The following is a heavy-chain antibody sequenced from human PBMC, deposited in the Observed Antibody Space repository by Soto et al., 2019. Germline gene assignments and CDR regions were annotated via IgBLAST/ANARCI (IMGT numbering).Heavy chain of an antibody. CDR1: GFTLGNYA. J-gene: IGHJ6*02. Sequence: PGGSLRLSCEASGFTLGNYAMHWVRQAPGKGLEWVAFISYDGSNEDYADSVKGRLTISRDNSKNTLYLEVNSLRAEDTAVYYCARDELDCSYTRCFTHYNSYGLDVWGRGTTVTVSS. CDR2: ISYDGSNE. CDR3: ARDELDCSYTRCFTHYNSYGLDV. V-gene: IGHV3-30-3*01. D-gene: IGHD2-2*01.